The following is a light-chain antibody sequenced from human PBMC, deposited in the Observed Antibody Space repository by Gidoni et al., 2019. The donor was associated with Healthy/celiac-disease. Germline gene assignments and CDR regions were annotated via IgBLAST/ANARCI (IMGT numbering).Light chain of an antibody. Sequence: ELVLTQSPGTLSLSPGERAALSCRARQSVSSSYLAWYQQKPGQAPRLLIYGASSRATGIPDRFSGSGSGTDFTLTISRLEPEDFAVYYCQQYDSSSWTFXQXTKVEIK. CDR3: QQYDSSSWT. CDR2: GAS. CDR1: QSVSSSY. V-gene: IGKV3-20*01. J-gene: IGKJ1*01.